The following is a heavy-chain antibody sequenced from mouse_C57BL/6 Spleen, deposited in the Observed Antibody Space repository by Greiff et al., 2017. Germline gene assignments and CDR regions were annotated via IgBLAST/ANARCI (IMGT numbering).Heavy chain of an antibody. CDR1: GYTFTSYW. J-gene: IGHJ4*01. Sequence: VQLQHPGAELVKPGASVKLSCKASGYTFTSYWMHWVKQRPGQGLEWIGMIHPNSGSTNYNEKFKSKATLTVDKSSSTAYMQLSSLTSEDSAVYYCARDDYYGSNAMDYWGQGTSVTVSS. V-gene: IGHV1-64*01. CDR2: IHPNSGST. D-gene: IGHD1-1*01. CDR3: ARDDYYGSNAMDY.